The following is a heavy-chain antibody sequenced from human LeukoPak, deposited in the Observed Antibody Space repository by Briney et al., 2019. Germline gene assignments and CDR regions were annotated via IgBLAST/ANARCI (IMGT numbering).Heavy chain of an antibody. CDR2: INPNSGGT. CDR1: GYTFTGYY. CDR3: ARDLDYYDSSGYYSPNY. D-gene: IGHD3-22*01. V-gene: IGHV1-2*06. Sequence: ASVKVSCKASGYTFTGYYMHWVRQAPGQGLEWMARINPNSGGTNYAQKFQGRVTMTRDTSISTAYMELSRLRSDDTAVYYCARDLDYYDSSGYYSPNYWGQGTLVTVSS. J-gene: IGHJ4*02.